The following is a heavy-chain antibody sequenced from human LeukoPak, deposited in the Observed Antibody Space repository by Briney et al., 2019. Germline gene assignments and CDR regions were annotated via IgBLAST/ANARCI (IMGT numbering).Heavy chain of an antibody. CDR2: IKQDGSEK. CDR3: ARSLWPEDY. V-gene: IGHV3-7*01. D-gene: IGHD1-14*01. Sequence: GGSLRLSCAASGFTFCSYWMSWVRQAPGKGLEWVANIKQDGSEKNYVDSVKGRFTISRDNAQNSLYLQMNSLRVDDTAVYYCARSLWPEDYWGQGTLVTVSS. J-gene: IGHJ4*02. CDR1: GFTFCSYW.